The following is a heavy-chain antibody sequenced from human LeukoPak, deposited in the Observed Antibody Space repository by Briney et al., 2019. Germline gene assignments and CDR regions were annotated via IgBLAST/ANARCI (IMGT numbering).Heavy chain of an antibody. V-gene: IGHV4-4*07. CDR3: ARVDSSGWHYFDD. CDR2: IYTSGST. CDR1: GGSISSYY. Sequence: SETLSLTCTVSGGSISSYYWSWIRQPAGKGLEWIGHIYTSGSTNYNPSLKSRVTMSLNTSKNQFSLKLNSVTAAATAVYYCARVDSSGWHYFDDWGQGTLVTVSS. J-gene: IGHJ4*02. D-gene: IGHD6-19*01.